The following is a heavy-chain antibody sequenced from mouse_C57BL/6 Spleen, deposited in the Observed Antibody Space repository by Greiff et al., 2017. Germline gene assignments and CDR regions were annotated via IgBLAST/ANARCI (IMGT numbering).Heavy chain of an antibody. V-gene: IGHV1-85*01. CDR3: ARCPPYYFDY. Sequence: VQLQQSGPELVMPGASVKLSCKASGYTFTSYDMHWVKQRPGQGLEWIGGIDPCDGSTKYNQKFKGKATLTVDKSSSTAYMELHSLTSEDSAVYFCARCPPYYFDYWGQGTTLTVSS. CDR1: GYTFTSYD. J-gene: IGHJ2*01. CDR2: IDPCDGST.